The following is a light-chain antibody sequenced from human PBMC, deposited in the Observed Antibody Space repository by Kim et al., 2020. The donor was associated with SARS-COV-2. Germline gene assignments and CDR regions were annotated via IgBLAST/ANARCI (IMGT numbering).Light chain of an antibody. CDR2: WAS. V-gene: IGKV4-1*01. CDR3: QQYYSTPYT. Sequence: GEMATINCKSSQSVLYSSNNQNYLAWYQQKPGQPPKLLIYWASTREYVVPDRFSGSGSGTDFTLTISSLQAEDVAVYYCQQYYSTPYTFGQGTKLEI. J-gene: IGKJ2*01. CDR1: QSVLYSSNNQNY.